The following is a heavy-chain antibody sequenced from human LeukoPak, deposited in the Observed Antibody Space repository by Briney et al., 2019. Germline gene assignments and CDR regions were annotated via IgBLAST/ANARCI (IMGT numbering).Heavy chain of an antibody. J-gene: IGHJ6*03. CDR2: MNPNSGNT. D-gene: IGHD6-13*01. CDR3: ARAGIAAAGSRKDYYYYYMDV. CDR1: GYTFTSYD. Sequence: ASVKVSCKASGYTFTSYDINWVRQATGQGLEWMGWMNPNSGNTGYAQKFRGRVTITRNTSISTAYMELSSLRSEDTAVYYCARAGIAAAGSRKDYYYYYMDVWGKGTTVTVSS. V-gene: IGHV1-8*03.